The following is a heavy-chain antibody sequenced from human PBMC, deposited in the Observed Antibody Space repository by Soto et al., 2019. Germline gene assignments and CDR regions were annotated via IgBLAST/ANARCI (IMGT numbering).Heavy chain of an antibody. CDR3: ARDRVGADYYDSSGYRDAFDI. J-gene: IGHJ3*02. CDR2: ISYDGSKK. V-gene: IGHV3-30*04. D-gene: IGHD3-22*01. CDR1: GFTFSSYA. Sequence: GGSLRLSCAASGFTFSSYAMHWVRQAPGKGLEWVAVISYDGSKKYYAASMKGRFTISRDNSKNTLYLQMNSLRAEDTAVYYCARDRVGADYYDSSGYRDAFDIWGQGTMVTVSS.